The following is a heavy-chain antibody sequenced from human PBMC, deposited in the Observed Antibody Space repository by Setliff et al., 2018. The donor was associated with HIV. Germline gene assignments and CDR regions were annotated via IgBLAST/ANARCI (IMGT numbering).Heavy chain of an antibody. CDR2: IRQDEREK. CDR1: GFAFSTYW. Sequence: GALRLSCAASGFAFSTYWMTWVRQAPGKGLEWVANIRQDEREKYYADSVKGRFTLSRDNAKNSLYLQMDSLRVEDTAVYNCARRSGSYYQFDYWGQGTLVTVSS. CDR3: ARRSGSYYQFDY. J-gene: IGHJ4*02. D-gene: IGHD1-26*01. V-gene: IGHV3-7*01.